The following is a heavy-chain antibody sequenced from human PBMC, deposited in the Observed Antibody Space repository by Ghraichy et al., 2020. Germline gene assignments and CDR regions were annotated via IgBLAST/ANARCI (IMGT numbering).Heavy chain of an antibody. CDR3: ARGSGVVRFYYYAGMDV. Sequence: GGSLRLSCVVSGFPFSAYGMNWVRQSPGKGLEWISYITSSSRTIFYADSVKGRFTISRDNAQNSLSLQMNSLRDEDTAVYYCARGSGVVRFYYYAGMDVWGQGTTVTVSS. V-gene: IGHV3-48*02. D-gene: IGHD3-3*01. CDR2: ITSSSRTI. J-gene: IGHJ6*02. CDR1: GFPFSAYG.